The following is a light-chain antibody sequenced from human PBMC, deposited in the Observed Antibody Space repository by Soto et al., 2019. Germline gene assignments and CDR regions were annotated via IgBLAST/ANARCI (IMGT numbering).Light chain of an antibody. J-gene: IGKJ5*01. V-gene: IGKV1-9*01. CDR1: QGISSY. CDR3: QQRHSYPIT. CDR2: TAS. Sequence: DIQLTQSPSFLSASVGDGITISCRASQGISSYLAWYQRKPGKAPKLLIHTASTLQSGVPSRFSGSGGGAEFTLTISSLQPEDFATYYCQQRHSYPITFGQGTRLEIK.